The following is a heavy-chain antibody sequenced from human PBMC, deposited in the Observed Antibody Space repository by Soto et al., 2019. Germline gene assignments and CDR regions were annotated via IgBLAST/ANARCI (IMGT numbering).Heavy chain of an antibody. CDR2: INPSGGIT. Sequence: RASVKVSCKASGYTLTSYYLHWVRQAPGQGPEWMGIINPSGGITNDAQKFQDRVTMTSDTSTSTVYMELSSLRSEDTAVYYCAREISTTRYYYYYGMDVWGQGTTVTVSS. V-gene: IGHV1-46*01. D-gene: IGHD2-2*01. CDR1: GYTLTSYY. J-gene: IGHJ6*02. CDR3: AREISTTRYYYYYGMDV.